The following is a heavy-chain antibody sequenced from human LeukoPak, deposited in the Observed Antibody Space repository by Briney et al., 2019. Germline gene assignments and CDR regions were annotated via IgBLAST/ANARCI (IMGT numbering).Heavy chain of an antibody. Sequence: SETLSLTCTVSGGSISSYYWSWIRQPPGKGLEWIGYIYYSGSTNCNPFLKSRVTISVDTSKNQFSLKLTSVTAADTAVYYCARGSNSGHYYYYGMDVWGQGTTVTVSS. D-gene: IGHD6-19*01. CDR1: GGSISSYY. J-gene: IGHJ6*02. CDR2: IYYSGST. CDR3: ARGSNSGHYYYYGMDV. V-gene: IGHV4-59*08.